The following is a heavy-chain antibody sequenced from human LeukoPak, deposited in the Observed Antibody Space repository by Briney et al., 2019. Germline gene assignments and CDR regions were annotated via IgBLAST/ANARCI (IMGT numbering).Heavy chain of an antibody. V-gene: IGHV4-59*01. J-gene: IGHJ4*02. CDR3: ARDSTRLGYFDY. Sequence: SETLSLTCTVSGGSINSYYWSWIRQPPGKGLEWIGYIYYSGSTNYNASLKSRVTISGDTSKNQFSLKLSSVTAADTAVYYCARDSTRLGYFDYWGQGTLVTVSS. D-gene: IGHD3-16*01. CDR2: IYYSGST. CDR1: GGSINSYY.